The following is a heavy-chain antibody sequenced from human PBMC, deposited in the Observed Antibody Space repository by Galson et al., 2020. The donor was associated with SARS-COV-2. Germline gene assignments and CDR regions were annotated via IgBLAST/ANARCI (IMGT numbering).Heavy chain of an antibody. Sequence: SVKVSCKASGGTFSSYAISWVRQAPGQGLEWMGRIIPIFGTANYAQKFQGRVTITADKSTSTAYMELSSLRSEDTAVYYCARTIVGATGKGATYFDYWGQGTLVTVSS. J-gene: IGHJ4*02. D-gene: IGHD1-26*01. V-gene: IGHV1-69*06. CDR2: IIPIFGTA. CDR1: GGTFSSYA. CDR3: ARTIVGATGKGATYFDY.